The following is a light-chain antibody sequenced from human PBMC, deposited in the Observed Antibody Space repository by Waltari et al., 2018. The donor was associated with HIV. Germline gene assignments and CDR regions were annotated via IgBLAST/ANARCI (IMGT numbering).Light chain of an antibody. J-gene: IGLJ3*02. V-gene: IGLV4-69*01. CDR1: SGNNNYA. CDR2: VGTHGSH. CDR3: QTWDTGIQV. Sequence: QVVLTQSPSASASLGASVKLTCTLSSGNNNYAIAWHQQQPEKGPRYLMRVGTHGSHIKGDGIPDRFSSSSSGTERCLIISSLQSEDEADYYCQTWDTGIQVFGGGTKLTVL.